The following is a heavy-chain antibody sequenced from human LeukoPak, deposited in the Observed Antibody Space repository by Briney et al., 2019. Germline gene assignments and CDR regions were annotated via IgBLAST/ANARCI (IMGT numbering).Heavy chain of an antibody. CDR2: ISAYNGDT. J-gene: IGHJ4*02. D-gene: IGHD5-18*01. CDR1: GYTFATYG. CDR3: ARALCHTFDY. Sequence: ASVKVSCKASGYTFATYGISWVRQAPGQGLEWMGWISAYNGDTNYAQKFQGRVTMTTDTSTNTAYMELRSLRSDDTAVYYCARALCHTFDYWGQGTLVTVSS. V-gene: IGHV1-18*01.